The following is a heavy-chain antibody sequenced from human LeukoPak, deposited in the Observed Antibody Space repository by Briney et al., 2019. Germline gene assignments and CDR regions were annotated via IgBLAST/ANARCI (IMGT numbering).Heavy chain of an antibody. CDR2: IYHSGST. J-gene: IGHJ4*02. V-gene: IGHV4-38-2*02. CDR1: GYSISSGYY. D-gene: IGHD6-13*01. CDR3: AKDRSLRQQQALGLFDS. Sequence: PSETLSLTCTVSGYSISSGYYWGWIRQPPGKGLEWIGSIYHSGSTYYNPSLKSRVTISVDTSKNQFSLKLSSVTAADTAVYYCAKDRSLRQQQALGLFDSWGQGTLVTVSS.